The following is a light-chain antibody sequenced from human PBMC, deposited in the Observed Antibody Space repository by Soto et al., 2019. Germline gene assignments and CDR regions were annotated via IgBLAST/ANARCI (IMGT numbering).Light chain of an antibody. CDR3: AAWEHSLTAPWE. Sequence: QSVLTQPPSASGTLGQRVTVSCSGHSSDFGSKNVYWYQPLPGTAPQLLVYSNNQRRSGVPDRLSGSKYGTSDALAISGLRSVAGADYYDAAWEHSLTAPWEFSGGGKLTVL. V-gene: IGLV1-47*02. CDR2: SNN. CDR1: SSDFGSKN. J-gene: IGLJ3*02.